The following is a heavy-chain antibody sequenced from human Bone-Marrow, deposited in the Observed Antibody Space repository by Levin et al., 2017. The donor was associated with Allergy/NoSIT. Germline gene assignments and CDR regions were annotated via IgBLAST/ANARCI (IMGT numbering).Heavy chain of an antibody. CDR2: ISSSSSYI. CDR3: ARVPRGGSGYYSDY. V-gene: IGHV3-21*01. D-gene: IGHD3-3*01. CDR1: GFTFSSYS. J-gene: IGHJ4*02. Sequence: GGSLRLSCAASGFTFSSYSMNWVRQAPGKGLEWVSSISSSSSYIYYADSVKGRFTISRDNAKNSLYLQMNSLRAEDTAVYYCARVPRGGSGYYSDYWGQGTLVTVSS.